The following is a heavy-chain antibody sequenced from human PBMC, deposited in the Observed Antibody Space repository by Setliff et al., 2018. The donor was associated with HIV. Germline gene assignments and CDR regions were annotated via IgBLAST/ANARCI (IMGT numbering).Heavy chain of an antibody. J-gene: IGHJ2*01. CDR1: GFIFSNYG. CDR2: IWYDGSNK. CDR3: AKPLYDSSGYYLNWYFDL. D-gene: IGHD3-22*01. Sequence: PGGSLRLSCAASGFIFSNYGMHWVRQAPGKGLEWVAVIWYDGSNKYYADSVKGRFTISRDNSKNTLYLQMNSLRAEDTAVYYCAKPLYDSSGYYLNWYFDLWGRGTLVTVSS. V-gene: IGHV3-33*06.